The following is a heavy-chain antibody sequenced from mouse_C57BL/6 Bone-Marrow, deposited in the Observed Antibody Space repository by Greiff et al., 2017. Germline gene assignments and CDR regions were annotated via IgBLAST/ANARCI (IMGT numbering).Heavy chain of an antibody. CDR2: IDPETGGT. CDR1: GYTFTSYW. D-gene: IGHD6-1*01. CDR3: TKGCLLYY. Sequence: QVQLQQPGAELVKPGASVKMSCKASGYTFTSYWITWVKQTPVHGLEWIGAIDPETGGTAYNQKFKGKAILTADKSSSTAYMELRSLTSEDSAVYYCTKGCLLYYWGQGTTLTVSS. V-gene: IGHV1-15*01. J-gene: IGHJ2*01.